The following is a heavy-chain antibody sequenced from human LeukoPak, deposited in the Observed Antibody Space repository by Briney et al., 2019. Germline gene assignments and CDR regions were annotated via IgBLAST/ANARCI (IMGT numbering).Heavy chain of an antibody. D-gene: IGHD2-2*01. Sequence: GGSLRLSCAASGFTVSSNYMSWVRQAPGKGLVWVSRINNDGSTTTYADSVKGRFTISRDNAKNTLYLQMNSLRAEDTAVYYCARHPIIIVPAAMAYSYYGMDVWGQGTTVTVSS. CDR2: INNDGSTT. J-gene: IGHJ6*02. CDR1: GFTVSSNY. CDR3: ARHPIIIVPAAMAYSYYGMDV. V-gene: IGHV3-74*01.